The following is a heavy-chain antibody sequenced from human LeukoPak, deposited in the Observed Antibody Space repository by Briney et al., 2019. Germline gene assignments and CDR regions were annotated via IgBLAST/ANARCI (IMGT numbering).Heavy chain of an antibody. CDR2: ISYDGSNK. V-gene: IGHV3-30*18. CDR1: GFTFSSYG. Sequence: GGSLRLSCAASGFTFSSYGMHWVRQAPGKGLEWVAVISYDGSNKYYADSVKGRFTISRDNSKNTLYLQMNSLRAEDTAVYYCAKAREAAAGPGFDPWGQGTLVTVSS. D-gene: IGHD6-13*01. CDR3: AKAREAAAGPGFDP. J-gene: IGHJ5*02.